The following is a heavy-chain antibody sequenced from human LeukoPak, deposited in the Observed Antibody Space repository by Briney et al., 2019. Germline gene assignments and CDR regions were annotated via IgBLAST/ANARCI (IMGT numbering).Heavy chain of an antibody. CDR1: GGSISSGTHY. CDR3: ARGRRRVGANRFDP. Sequence: SETLSLTCTVSGGSISSGTHYWSWIRQPAGKGLEWIGRIYTSGSTNYNPSLKSRVTISVDTSKNQFSLKVSSVTAADTAVYYCARGRRRVGANRFDPWGQGTLVTVSS. J-gene: IGHJ5*02. CDR2: IYTSGST. V-gene: IGHV4-61*02. D-gene: IGHD1-26*01.